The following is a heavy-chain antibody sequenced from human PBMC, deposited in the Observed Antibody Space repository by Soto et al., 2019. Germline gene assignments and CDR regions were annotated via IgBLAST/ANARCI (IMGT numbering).Heavy chain of an antibody. Sequence: GGSLRLSCVASGFTFSTCAMSWVGQAPGKGLEWLSGMSHAGGSIYYADSVKGRVSVSRDNSKNILFLQMNTLRAEDTAVYYGVNAPAVVHYAVGSGYSVDSWGQGT. CDR1: GFTFSTCA. V-gene: IGHV3-23*01. CDR2: MSHAGGSI. D-gene: IGHD3-3*01. J-gene: IGHJ4*02. CDR3: VNAPAVVHYAVGSGYSVDS.